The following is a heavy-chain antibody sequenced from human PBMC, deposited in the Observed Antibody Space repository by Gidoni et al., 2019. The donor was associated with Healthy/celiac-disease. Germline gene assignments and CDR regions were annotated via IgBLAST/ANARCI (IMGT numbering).Heavy chain of an antibody. J-gene: IGHJ6*02. V-gene: IGHV3-21*01. D-gene: IGHD2-21*01. CDR2: ISSSSSYI. Sequence: LEWVSSISSSSSYIYYADSVKGRVTISSNSTKNSLYLQMNSLRAEDTAVYYCASVIGGDPVYYGMDVWGQGTTVTVSS. CDR3: ASVIGGDPVYYGMDV.